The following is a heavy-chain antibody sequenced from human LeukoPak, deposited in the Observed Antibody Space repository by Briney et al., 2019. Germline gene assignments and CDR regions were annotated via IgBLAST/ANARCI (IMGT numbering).Heavy chain of an antibody. CDR3: ARFPEYSSGWTPWFDP. D-gene: IGHD6-19*01. J-gene: IGHJ5*02. CDR1: GYTFTSYD. Sequence: GASVKVSCKASGYTFTSYDINWVRQATGQGLEWMGWMNPNSGNTGYAQKFQGRVTMTRNTSISTAYMELSSLRSEDTAVYYCARFPEYSSGWTPWFDPWGQGTLVTVSS. V-gene: IGHV1-8*01. CDR2: MNPNSGNT.